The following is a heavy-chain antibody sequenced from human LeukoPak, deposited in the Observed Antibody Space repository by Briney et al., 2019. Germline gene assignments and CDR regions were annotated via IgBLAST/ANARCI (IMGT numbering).Heavy chain of an antibody. CDR1: GGTFSSYA. J-gene: IGHJ6*02. CDR2: IIPIFGTA. CDR3: AREPHQPTQNGMDV. V-gene: IGHV1-69*13. D-gene: IGHD2-2*01. Sequence: SVKVSCKASGGTFSSYAISWVRQAPGQGLEWMGGIIPIFGTANYAQKFQGRVTITADESTSTAYMELSSLRSEDTAVYYCAREPHQPTQNGMDVWGQGTTVTVSS.